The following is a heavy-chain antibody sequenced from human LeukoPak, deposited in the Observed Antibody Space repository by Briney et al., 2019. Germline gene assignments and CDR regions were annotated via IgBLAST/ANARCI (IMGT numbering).Heavy chain of an antibody. D-gene: IGHD5-18*01. CDR1: GYTFTSHD. CDR2: MNPNNGNA. V-gene: IGHV1-8*03. J-gene: IGHJ5*02. CDR3: ARAMRTAIYRHWFDP. Sequence: ASVKVSCKASGYTFTSHDINWVRQATGQGLEWMGWMNPNNGNAGYAQKFQGRVTITRNTSINTAYMELNSLRSEDTAVYYCARAMRTAIYRHWFDPWGQGTLVTVSS.